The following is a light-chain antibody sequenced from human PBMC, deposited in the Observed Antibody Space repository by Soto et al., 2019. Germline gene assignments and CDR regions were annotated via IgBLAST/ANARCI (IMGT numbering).Light chain of an antibody. CDR2: EVT. CDR1: SSDVGAYIY. CDR3: CSYTSSRTYV. V-gene: IGLV2-14*01. Sequence: QSALTQPASVSGSPGQSITISCTGTSSDVGAYIYVSWYQHHPGKAPKVMIYEVTNRPSGVSDRFSGSKSGNTASLTISGLQAEDEADYHCCSYTSSRTYVFGTGTKVTVL. J-gene: IGLJ1*01.